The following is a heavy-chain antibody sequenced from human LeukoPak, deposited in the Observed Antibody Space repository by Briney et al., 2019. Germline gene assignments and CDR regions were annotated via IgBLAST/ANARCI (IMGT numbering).Heavy chain of an antibody. Sequence: GGSLRLSCAASGFTFGSYSMDWVRQAPGKGLEWVPSISSSSSYIYYAYSVKGRFTISRDNAKNSLYLQMNSLRAEDTALYYCAKDGDGTFDYWGQGTLVTVSS. V-gene: IGHV3-21*01. CDR3: AKDGDGTFDY. CDR2: ISSSSSYI. CDR1: GFTFGSYS. J-gene: IGHJ4*02.